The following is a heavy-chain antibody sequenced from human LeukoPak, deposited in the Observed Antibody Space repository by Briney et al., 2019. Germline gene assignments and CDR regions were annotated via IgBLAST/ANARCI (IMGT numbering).Heavy chain of an antibody. D-gene: IGHD7-27*01. CDR3: ARDVNWGFDY. CDR2: ISGSGGST. J-gene: IGHJ4*02. V-gene: IGHV3-23*01. Sequence: GGSLRLSCAASGFTFSSYAMSWVRQAPGKGLEWVSAISGSGGSTYYADSVKGRFTISRDDAKNSLYLQVNSLRAEDTAFYYCARDVNWGFDYWGQGALVTVSS. CDR1: GFTFSSYA.